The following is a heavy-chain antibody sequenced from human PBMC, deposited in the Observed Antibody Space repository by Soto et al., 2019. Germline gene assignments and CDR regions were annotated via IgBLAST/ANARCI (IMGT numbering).Heavy chain of an antibody. Sequence: KPSETLSLTCTVSGGSISSGDYYWSWIRQPPGKGLEWIGYIYYSGSTYYNPSLKSRVTISVDTSKNQFSLKLSSVTAADTAVYYCARVVYYGDYARTGFDPWGQGTLVTVSS. V-gene: IGHV4-30-4*01. J-gene: IGHJ5*02. D-gene: IGHD4-17*01. CDR2: IYYSGST. CDR1: GGSISSGDYY. CDR3: ARVVYYGDYARTGFDP.